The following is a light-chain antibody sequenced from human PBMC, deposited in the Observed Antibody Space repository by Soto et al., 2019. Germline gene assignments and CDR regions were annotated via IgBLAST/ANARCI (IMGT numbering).Light chain of an antibody. CDR2: DTS. CDR3: KQYGNSPLT. V-gene: IGKV3-20*01. J-gene: IGKJ4*01. Sequence: EIVLTQSPGTLSLSVGERVTLSCRASESVSSYLAWYQQTPGQAPRLLIYDTSNRATGTPDRFSGSGSGTDFTLTISRLQPEDFTEYYCKQYGNSPLTFGGGTTVEIE. CDR1: ESVSSY.